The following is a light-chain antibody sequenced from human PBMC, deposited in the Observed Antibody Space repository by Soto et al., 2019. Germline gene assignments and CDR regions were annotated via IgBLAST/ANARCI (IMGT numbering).Light chain of an antibody. CDR3: RQYNDWPPIT. V-gene: IGKV3-20*01. CDR2: GAS. Sequence: EILVTQSPGTLSLSPGERSTLSCRASQSVSSSYLAWYQQKPGQAPRLLIYGASSRATGIPARFSGSGSGTEFILSISRLQPEDFAVYYCRQYNDWPPITFGQGIRLAIK. J-gene: IGKJ5*01. CDR1: QSVSSSY.